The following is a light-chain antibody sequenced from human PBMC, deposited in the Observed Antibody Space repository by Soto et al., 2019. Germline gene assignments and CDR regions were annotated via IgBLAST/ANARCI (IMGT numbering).Light chain of an antibody. CDR1: QSISTY. Sequence: DIQMTQSPSSLFASVGDRVIITCRASQSISTYLNWYQQRPGKAPRLLIYAASSLQSGVPSRFSGSGSGTDFTLTISSLQPEDFATYYCQRSYRSISFGQGTRLEMK. CDR3: QRSYRSIS. J-gene: IGKJ5*01. CDR2: AAS. V-gene: IGKV1-39*01.